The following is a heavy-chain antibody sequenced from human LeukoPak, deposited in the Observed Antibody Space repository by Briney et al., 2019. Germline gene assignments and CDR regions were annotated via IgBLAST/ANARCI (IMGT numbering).Heavy chain of an antibody. D-gene: IGHD2-2*01. J-gene: IGHJ5*02. Sequence: PGGSLRLSCAASGFTFSSYNMNWVRQAPGKGLEWVSYISSSSSTIYYADSVKGRFTISRDNAKNSLYLQMNSLRAEDTAVYYCARDRRGSTPRWFDPWGQGTLVTVSS. CDR3: ARDRRGSTPRWFDP. CDR1: GFTFSSYN. V-gene: IGHV3-48*04. CDR2: ISSSSSTI.